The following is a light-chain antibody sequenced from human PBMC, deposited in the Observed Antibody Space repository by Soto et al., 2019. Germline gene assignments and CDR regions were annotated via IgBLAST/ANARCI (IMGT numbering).Light chain of an antibody. V-gene: IGLV1-40*01. CDR1: SSNIGAGYD. Sequence: QLVLTQPPSVSGAPGQRVTISCTGSSSNIGAGYDVQWYQQLPGTAPKVLIYGNSNRPSGVPDRVSGSKSGTSASLAITGLQAEDEADYYCQSYDTSLSGSVFGGGTKLTVL. J-gene: IGLJ3*02. CDR2: GNS. CDR3: QSYDTSLSGSV.